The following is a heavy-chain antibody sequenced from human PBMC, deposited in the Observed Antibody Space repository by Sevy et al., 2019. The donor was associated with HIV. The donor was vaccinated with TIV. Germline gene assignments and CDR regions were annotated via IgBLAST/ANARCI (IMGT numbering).Heavy chain of an antibody. CDR2: MGYDGSNI. V-gene: IGHV3-33*01. D-gene: IGHD2-8*01. CDR3: ARDPRMYGDYLLAYFDY. J-gene: IGHJ4*02. CDR1: GVTPSTYG. Sequence: GGSLRLSCAASGVTPSTYGMHWVRQAPGKGLEWVAVMGYDGSNIYYADSVKGRFTISRDSSKNTLFLQMDSLRPEDTAIYYCARDPRMYGDYLLAYFDYWGQGTLVTVSS.